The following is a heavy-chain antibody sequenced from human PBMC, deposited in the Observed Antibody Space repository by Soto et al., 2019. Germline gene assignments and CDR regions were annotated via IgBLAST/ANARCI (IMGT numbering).Heavy chain of an antibody. Sequence: SQALSLTCAISGNSVSSNSAAWNWIRLSPSRGLEWLARTYYRSRWDNDYAVSVRSRITVNPDTSKNQFPLQLTSVTPEDTAVYYCAGTTSHQWSYMDVCGEGTTVTVSS. CDR1: GNSVSSNSAA. CDR2: TYYRSRWDN. J-gene: IGHJ6*03. D-gene: IGHD1-7*01. V-gene: IGHV6-1*01. CDR3: AGTTSHQWSYMDV.